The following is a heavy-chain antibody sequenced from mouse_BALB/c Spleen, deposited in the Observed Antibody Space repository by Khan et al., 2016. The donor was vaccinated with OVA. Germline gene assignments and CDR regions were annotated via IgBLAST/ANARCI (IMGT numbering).Heavy chain of an antibody. CDR1: GFNIKDTY. D-gene: IGHD2-2*01. V-gene: IGHV14-3*02. Sequence: VQLKQSGAELVKPGASVKLSCTGSGFNIKDTYMHWVKQRPEQGLEWIGMIDPANGNTKYDPKFQGKATITADTSSNTAYLQLSSLTSEDTAVYYCARYYVYEAWFAYWGQGTLVTVSA. J-gene: IGHJ3*01. CDR3: ARYYVYEAWFAY. CDR2: IDPANGNT.